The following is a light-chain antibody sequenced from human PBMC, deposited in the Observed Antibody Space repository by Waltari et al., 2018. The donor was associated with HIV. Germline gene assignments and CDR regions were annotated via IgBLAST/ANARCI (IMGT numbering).Light chain of an antibody. CDR2: DVT. CDR3: KSSTTRSTPCV. Sequence: QSALTHPASVSGSPGQSITISCTGTDSDIGGHNSVAWYQQHPGKAPKLIIYDVTNRPSGVSNRFSGSKSGNTASLTISGLQAEDEADYYCKSSTTRSTPCVFGSGTKVTVL. V-gene: IGLV2-14*01. J-gene: IGLJ1*01. CDR1: DSDIGGHNS.